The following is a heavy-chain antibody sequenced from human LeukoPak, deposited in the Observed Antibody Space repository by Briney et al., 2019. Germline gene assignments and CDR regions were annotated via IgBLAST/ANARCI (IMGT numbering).Heavy chain of an antibody. CDR1: GYTFSIYG. V-gene: IGHV1-18*01. CDR2: ISADNDNT. D-gene: IGHD4-17*01. CDR3: ARCGATVTMFFDY. J-gene: IGHJ4*02. Sequence: ASVKVSCKASGYTFSIYGITWVRQAPGQGLEWMGFISADNDNTNYAQKFQGRVTMTTDTSTSTAYMELRGLRADDTAVYYCARCGATVTMFFDYWGQGTLVTVSS.